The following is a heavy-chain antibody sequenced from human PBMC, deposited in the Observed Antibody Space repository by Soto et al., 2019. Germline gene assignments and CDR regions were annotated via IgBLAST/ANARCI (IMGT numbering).Heavy chain of an antibody. CDR2: TSSGGSRI. D-gene: IGHD6-19*01. J-gene: IGHJ4*02. CDR1: GFTVSSVY. V-gene: IGHV3-53*01. CDR3: AARVRSSGWYADFDY. Sequence: QPGGSLRLSCAASGFTVSSVYMSWVRQAPGEGLEWVSVTSSGGSRIYYADSVKGRFTISSDNSKNTLYLQMNSLGAEDTAVYYCAARVRSSGWYADFDYWGQGALVTVSS.